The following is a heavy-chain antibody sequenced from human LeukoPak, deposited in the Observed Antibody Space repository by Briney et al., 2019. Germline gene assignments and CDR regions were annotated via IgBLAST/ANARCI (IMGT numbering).Heavy chain of an antibody. V-gene: IGHV6-1*01. D-gene: IGHD3-9*01. CDR3: ARDNDGYYDILTGYYGNWFDP. CDR2: TYYRSKWYN. CDR1: GDSVSSNSAA. J-gene: IGHJ5*02. Sequence: SQTLSLTCAISGDSVSSNSAAWNWIRQSPSRGLEWLGRTYYRSKWYNDYAVSVKSRITINPDTSKNQFSLQLNSVTPEDTAVYYCARDNDGYYDILTGYYGNWFDPWGQGTLVTVSS.